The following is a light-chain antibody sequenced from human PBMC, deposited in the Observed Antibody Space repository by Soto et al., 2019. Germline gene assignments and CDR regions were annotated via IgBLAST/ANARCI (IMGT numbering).Light chain of an antibody. J-gene: IGKJ2*01. CDR3: QQYNNDSPYT. Sequence: DIQMTQSPSTLSASVGDRVTITSRASQSVSYWLPWYQQTPGKVPKLLIYDASSLQTGVPSKFSGSGSGTEFTLTISSLQPDDFATYYCQQYNNDSPYTFGQGTKLESK. V-gene: IGKV1-5*01. CDR2: DAS. CDR1: QSVSYW.